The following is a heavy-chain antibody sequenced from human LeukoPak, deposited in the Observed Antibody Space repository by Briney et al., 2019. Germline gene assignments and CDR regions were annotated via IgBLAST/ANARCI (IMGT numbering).Heavy chain of an antibody. Sequence: GGSLRLSCAASGFTFSSYWMHWVRQAPGKGLVWVSRINSDGSSTSYADSVKGRFTISRDNAKNTLYLQMNSLRAEDTAVYYCAREGYSSSAGFDYWGQGTLVTVSP. J-gene: IGHJ4*02. CDR3: AREGYSSSAGFDY. CDR1: GFTFSSYW. V-gene: IGHV3-74*01. CDR2: INSDGSST. D-gene: IGHD6-6*01.